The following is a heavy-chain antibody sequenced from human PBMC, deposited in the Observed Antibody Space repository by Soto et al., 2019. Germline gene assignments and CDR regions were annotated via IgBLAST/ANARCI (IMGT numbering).Heavy chain of an antibody. CDR1: GFTFRDYG. CDR3: GREGQQLAQEKYYQFNGMDV. V-gene: IGHV1-18*01. J-gene: IGHJ6*02. CDR2: ISGDNINS. Sequence: ASVKVSCKASGFTFRDYGLSWVRQAPGQPLEWMGWISGDNINSKYSQKFQGRLTMTTDTSTATASMELRSLTSDDTAVYYCGREGQQLAQEKYYQFNGMDVWGQGTTVTVSS. D-gene: IGHD6-13*01.